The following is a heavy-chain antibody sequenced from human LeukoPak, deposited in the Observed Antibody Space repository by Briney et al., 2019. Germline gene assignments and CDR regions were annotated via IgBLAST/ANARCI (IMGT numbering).Heavy chain of an antibody. CDR2: IYYSGST. V-gene: IGHV4-59*01. D-gene: IGHD3-22*01. J-gene: IGHJ2*01. CDR1: GGSISSYY. CDR3: ARFVYYYDSSEYFDL. Sequence: SETLSLTCTVSGGSISSYYWSWIRQPPGKGLERIGDIYYSGSTNYNPSLKSRVTISVDSSKNQFSLKLSSVTAADTAVYYCARFVYYYDSSEYFDLWGRGTLVTVSS.